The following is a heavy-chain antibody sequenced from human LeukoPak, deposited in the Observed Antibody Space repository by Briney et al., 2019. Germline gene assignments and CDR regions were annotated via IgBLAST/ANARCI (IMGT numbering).Heavy chain of an antibody. CDR3: VRLSGGVTTFDC. V-gene: IGHV3-7*01. Sequence: GGSLRLSCAASGFSFNAYWMSWVRQGPGKGLDWVASINPDGSGTRYVDSVRGRFTISRDNAQNSLYLHMNSLSAEDTAVYYCVRLSGGVTTFDCWGQGTLVTVSS. CDR2: INPDGSGT. J-gene: IGHJ5*01. D-gene: IGHD4-17*01. CDR1: GFSFNAYW.